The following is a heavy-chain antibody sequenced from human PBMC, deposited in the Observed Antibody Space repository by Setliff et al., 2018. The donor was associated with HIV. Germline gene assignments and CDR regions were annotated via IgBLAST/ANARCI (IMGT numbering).Heavy chain of an antibody. CDR2: AYSSGST. CDR1: GGSITSSGSYY. CDR3: ARCWYSSGWLPGPDAFDI. V-gene: IGHV4-39*07. J-gene: IGHJ3*02. Sequence: PSETLSLTCTVSGGSITSSGSYYWAWLRQPPGKGLEWIGSAYSSGSTYHSPSFKSRITISVDTSNNQFSLRLNSVTAADTAVYYCARCWYSSGWLPGPDAFDIWGQGTMVTV. D-gene: IGHD6-19*01.